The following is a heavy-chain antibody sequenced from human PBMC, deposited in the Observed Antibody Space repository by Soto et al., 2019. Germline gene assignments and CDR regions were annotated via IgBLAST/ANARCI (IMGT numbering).Heavy chain of an antibody. Sequence: GGSLRLSCAASGSTFSNAWMSWVRQAPGKGLEWVGRIKSKTDGGTTDYAAPVKGRFTISRDDSKNTLYLQMNSLKTEDTAVYYRTTGVTSYYYYYYGMDVWGQGTTVTVSS. V-gene: IGHV3-15*01. D-gene: IGHD2-21*02. CDR3: TTGVTSYYYYYYGMDV. CDR2: IKSKTDGGTT. CDR1: GSTFSNAW. J-gene: IGHJ6*02.